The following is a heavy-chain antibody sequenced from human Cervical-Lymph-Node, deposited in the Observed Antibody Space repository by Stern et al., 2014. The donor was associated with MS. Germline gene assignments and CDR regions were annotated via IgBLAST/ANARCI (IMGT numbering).Heavy chain of an antibody. V-gene: IGHV4-39*01. CDR2: IFHSGST. CDR1: GGSISDRNYY. Sequence: QVQLQQSGPGLVEPSETLSLSCSVSGGSISDRNYYWVWIRQAPGKGLEWIGTIFHSGSTYYTPPLKSRLTVSVDTSKNQFSLKLTSVTAADTAVYYCARQGQWLPLDFWGQGTLVTVSS. J-gene: IGHJ4*02. CDR3: ARQGQWLPLDF. D-gene: IGHD6-19*01.